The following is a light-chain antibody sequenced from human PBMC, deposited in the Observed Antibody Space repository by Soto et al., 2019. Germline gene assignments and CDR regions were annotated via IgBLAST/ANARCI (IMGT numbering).Light chain of an antibody. J-gene: IGLJ3*02. Sequence: QSALTQPASVSGSPGQSITISCTGTSTDIGAYNYVSWYQQHPGKAPKLLIYEVTNRPSGVSNRFSGSKSGNTASLTISGLQAEDEANYYCCSYAGTYTFEGVFGGGTKLTVL. CDR2: EVT. V-gene: IGLV2-14*01. CDR3: CSYAGTYTFEGV. CDR1: STDIGAYNY.